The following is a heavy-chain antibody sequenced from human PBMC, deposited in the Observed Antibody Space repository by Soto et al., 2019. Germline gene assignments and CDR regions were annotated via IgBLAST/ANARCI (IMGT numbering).Heavy chain of an antibody. CDR2: ISAYNGNT. CDR1: GYTFTSYG. Sequence: ASVKVSCKASGYTFTSYGISWVRQAPGQGLEWMGWISAYNGNTNYAQKLQGRVTMTTDTSTSTAYMELRSLRSDDTAVYYCARRYDDFWSGYVYYYYYGMAVWGQGTTVTVSS. J-gene: IGHJ6*02. V-gene: IGHV1-18*04. D-gene: IGHD3-3*01. CDR3: ARRYDDFWSGYVYYYYYGMAV.